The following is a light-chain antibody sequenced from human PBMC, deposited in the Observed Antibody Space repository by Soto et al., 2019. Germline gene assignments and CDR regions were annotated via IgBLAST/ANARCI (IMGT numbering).Light chain of an antibody. CDR2: AAS. Sequence: DIVMTQSPDSLAVSLGERATINCKSSQTVLYSSTNENYLAWYQQKPGKAPKLLIYAASSLQSGVPSRFSGSGSGTDFTLTISSLQPEDFATYYCQQANSFPLTFGQGTKLEIK. V-gene: IGKV4-1*01. CDR1: QTVLYSSTNENY. CDR3: QQANSFPLT. J-gene: IGKJ2*01.